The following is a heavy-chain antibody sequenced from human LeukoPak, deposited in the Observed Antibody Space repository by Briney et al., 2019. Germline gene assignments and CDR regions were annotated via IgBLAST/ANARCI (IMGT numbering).Heavy chain of an antibody. Sequence: SSETLSLTCAVSGGSISSSNWWSWVRQPPGKGLEWIAEIYHSGNTNYNPSLKSRVTISIDKSKNQFSLKLSSVTAADTAVYYCARIIVVVPTGYFDLWGRGTLVTVSS. V-gene: IGHV4-4*02. CDR3: ARIIVVVPTGYFDL. CDR2: IYHSGNT. D-gene: IGHD2-2*01. J-gene: IGHJ2*01. CDR1: GGSISSSNW.